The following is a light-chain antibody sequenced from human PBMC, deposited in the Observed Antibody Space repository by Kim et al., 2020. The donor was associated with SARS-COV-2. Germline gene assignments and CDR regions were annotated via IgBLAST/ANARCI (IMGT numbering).Light chain of an antibody. CDR3: QQDASAPYT. CDR2: WAS. V-gene: IGKV4-1*01. Sequence: DIVMTQSPDSLAVSLGERATIKCKSSQSVIYSSNNKNYLAWYQQKPGQPPKLLIYWASTRESGVPDRFSGSGSGTDFTLTISGLQAEDVAIYYCQQDASAPYTFGQRTELEI. CDR1: QSVIYSSNNKNY. J-gene: IGKJ2*01.